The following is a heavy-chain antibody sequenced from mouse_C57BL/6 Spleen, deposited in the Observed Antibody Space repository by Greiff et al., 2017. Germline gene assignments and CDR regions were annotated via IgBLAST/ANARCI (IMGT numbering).Heavy chain of an antibody. D-gene: IGHD2-5*01. J-gene: IGHJ3*01. V-gene: IGHV1-52*01. CDR1: GYTFTSYW. CDR2: IDPSDSET. CDR3: ARENSKGFAY. Sequence: QVQLKQPGAELVRPGSSVKLSCKASGYTFTSYWMHWVKQRPIQGLEWIGNIDPSDSETHYNQKFKDKATLTVDKSSSTAYMQLSSLTSEDSAVXYCARENSKGFAYWGQGTLVNVSA.